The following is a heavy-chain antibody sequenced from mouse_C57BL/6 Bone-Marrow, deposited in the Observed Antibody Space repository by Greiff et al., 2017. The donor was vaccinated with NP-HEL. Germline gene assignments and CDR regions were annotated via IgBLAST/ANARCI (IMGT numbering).Heavy chain of an antibody. J-gene: IGHJ4*01. CDR2: ISSGGSYT. V-gene: IGHV5-6*01. Sequence: EVQLVESGGDLVKPGGSLKLSCAASGFTFSSYGMSWVRQTPDKRLEWVATISSGGSYTYYPDSVKGRFTISRDNAKNTLYLQMSSLKSEDTAMYYCARQYYYGRRAMDYWGQGTSVTVSS. CDR1: GFTFSSYG. CDR3: ARQYYYGRRAMDY. D-gene: IGHD1-1*01.